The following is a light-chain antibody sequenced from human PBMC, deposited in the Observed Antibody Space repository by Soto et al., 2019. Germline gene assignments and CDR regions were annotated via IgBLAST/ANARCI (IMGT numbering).Light chain of an antibody. CDR2: EVS. J-gene: IGLJ1*01. CDR3: SSYAGSGDV. Sequence: QSALTQPPSASGSPGQSVTISCTGTSSDVGAYNSVSWYQQHPGKAPKLMIYEVSQRPSGVPDRFSGSKSGNTASLTVSGLQAEDEADYYCSSYAGSGDVFGTGTKLTVL. V-gene: IGLV2-8*01. CDR1: SSDVGAYNS.